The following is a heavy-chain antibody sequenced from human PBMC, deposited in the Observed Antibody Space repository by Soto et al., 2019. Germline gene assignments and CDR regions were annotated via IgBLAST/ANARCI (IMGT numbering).Heavy chain of an antibody. CDR2: VSGSGAII. J-gene: IGHJ4*02. CDR3: AKGGGGLELRD. Sequence: EVQLLESGGGLVQPGGSLRLSCAASGLTFSNYYMNWVRQAPGKGLEWVSVVSGSGAIIYYADSVKGRFTITRDNSKNMLFLQMNRRRAGDMAVYFCAKGGGGLELRDWGQGTLVTVSS. V-gene: IGHV3-23*01. CDR1: GLTFSNYY. D-gene: IGHD1-7*01.